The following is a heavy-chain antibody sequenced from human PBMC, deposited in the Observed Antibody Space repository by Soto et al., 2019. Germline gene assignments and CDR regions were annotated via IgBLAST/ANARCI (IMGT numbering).Heavy chain of an antibody. Sequence: QVQLVQSGAEVKKPGSSVKISCKASGGTFSSYAISWVRQAPGQGLEWMGAIIPIFSTANYAQKFPGRVTITADESTSTAYMELSSLRYEDTAVYYWARGAAYYYDSSGYYYYEYWGQGTLVTVTS. V-gene: IGHV1-69*01. D-gene: IGHD3-22*01. CDR3: ARGAAYYYDSSGYYYYEY. CDR2: IIPIFSTA. J-gene: IGHJ4*02. CDR1: GGTFSSYA.